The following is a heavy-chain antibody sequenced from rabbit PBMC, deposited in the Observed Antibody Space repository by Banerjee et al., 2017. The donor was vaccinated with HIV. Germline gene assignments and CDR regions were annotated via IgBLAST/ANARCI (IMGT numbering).Heavy chain of an antibody. CDR2: IDSSSGST. CDR3: ARVDASVGAYYIYFKL. CDR1: GFSFSSSYW. J-gene: IGHJ4*01. Sequence: QQQLEESGGGLVKPGGTLTLTCKASGFSFSSSYWICWVRQAPGKGLELIACIDSSSGSTSYASWVNGRFTISRSTSLNTVDLKMTSLTAADTATYFCARVDASVGAYYIYFKLWGPGTLVTVS. V-gene: IGHV1S43*01. D-gene: IGHD1-1*01.